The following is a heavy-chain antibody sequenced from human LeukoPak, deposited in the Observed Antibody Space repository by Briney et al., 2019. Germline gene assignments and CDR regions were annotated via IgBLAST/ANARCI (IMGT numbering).Heavy chain of an antibody. V-gene: IGHV3-7*01. D-gene: IGHD5-18*01. J-gene: IGHJ3*02. CDR1: GFTFSSYW. CDR3: AREDRGYSYGYDAFDI. CDR2: IKQDGSEK. Sequence: GGSLRLSCAASGFTFSSYWMSWVRQAPGKGLEWVANIKQDGSEKYYVGSVKGRFTISRDNAKNSLYLQMNSLRAEDTAVYYCAREDRGYSYGYDAFDIWGQGTMVTVSS.